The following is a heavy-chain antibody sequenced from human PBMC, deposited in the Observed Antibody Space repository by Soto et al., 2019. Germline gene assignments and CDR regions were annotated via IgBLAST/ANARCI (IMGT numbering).Heavy chain of an antibody. CDR3: ARADSGSYFFDY. V-gene: IGHV1-69*13. D-gene: IGHD1-26*01. Sequence: GASVKVSCKASGGTFSSYAISCVRQAPGQGLEWMGGIIPIFGTANYAQKFQGRVTITADESTSTAYMELSSLRSEDTAVYYCARADSGSYFFDYWGQGTLVTVSS. CDR2: IIPIFGTA. CDR1: GGTFSSYA. J-gene: IGHJ4*02.